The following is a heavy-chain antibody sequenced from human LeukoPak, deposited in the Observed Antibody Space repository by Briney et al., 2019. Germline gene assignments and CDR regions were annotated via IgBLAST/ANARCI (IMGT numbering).Heavy chain of an antibody. D-gene: IGHD6-6*01. Sequence: RASVKVSCKASGGTFSSYAISWVRQAPGQGLEWMGGIIPIFGTANYAQKFQGRVTITTDESTSTAYMELSSLRSEDTAVYYCAREGGSSSRHNWFDPWGQGTLVTVPS. CDR2: IIPIFGTA. CDR3: AREGGSSSRHNWFDP. CDR1: GGTFSSYA. J-gene: IGHJ5*02. V-gene: IGHV1-69*05.